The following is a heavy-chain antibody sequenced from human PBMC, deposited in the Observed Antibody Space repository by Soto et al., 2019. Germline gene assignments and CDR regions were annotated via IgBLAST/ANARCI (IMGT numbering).Heavy chain of an antibody. CDR1: GYSVSDGYY. CDR2: INRSEKT. Sequence: ETLSLTCAVSGYSVSDGYYLGWIRQPPGKGLEWIGSINRSEKTYYNPSLKSRLTISVDTSKNQISLTLSSVTAADTAIYYCARSGDDYGSYVDYWGQGTLVTVSS. V-gene: IGHV4-38-2*01. CDR3: ARSGDDYGSYVDY. D-gene: IGHD4-17*01. J-gene: IGHJ4*02.